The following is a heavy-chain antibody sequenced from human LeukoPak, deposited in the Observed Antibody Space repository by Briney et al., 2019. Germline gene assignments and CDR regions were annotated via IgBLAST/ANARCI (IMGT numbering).Heavy chain of an antibody. J-gene: IGHJ4*02. Sequence: PGGSLGLTCAASGFTFSSYSMNWARQAPGKGLEWVSYISSSSSTIYYADSVKGRFTISRDNSKNTLYLQMNSLRAEDTAVYYCAGAEGLLWFGEPPRFDYWGQGTLVTVSS. CDR1: GFTFSSYS. CDR2: ISSSSSTI. CDR3: AGAEGLLWFGEPPRFDY. V-gene: IGHV3-48*01. D-gene: IGHD3-10*01.